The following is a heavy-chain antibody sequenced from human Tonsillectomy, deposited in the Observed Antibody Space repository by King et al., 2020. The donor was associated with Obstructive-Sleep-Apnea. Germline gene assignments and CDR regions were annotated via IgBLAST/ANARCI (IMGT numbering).Heavy chain of an antibody. Sequence: VQLVESGGGVVQPGRSLRLSCAASGFTFSSYGMHWVRQAPGKGLEWVTFISYDGSNKYYPDSVKGRFTISRDNSKNTLYLQMNSLRAEDTAVYYCAKTFSKVITWFDYYYGMDVWGQGTTVTVSS. CDR2: ISYDGSNK. CDR1: GFTFSSYG. V-gene: IGHV3-30*18. D-gene: IGHD3-16*01. J-gene: IGHJ6*02. CDR3: AKTFSKVITWFDYYYGMDV.